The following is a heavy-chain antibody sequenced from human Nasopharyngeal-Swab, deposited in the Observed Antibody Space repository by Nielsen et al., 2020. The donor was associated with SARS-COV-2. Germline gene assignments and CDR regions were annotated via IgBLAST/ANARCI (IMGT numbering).Heavy chain of an antibody. CDR1: GFTFSSYW. D-gene: IGHD1-26*01. Sequence: GEALKISCAASGFTFSSYWMSWVSQAPGKGLEWVANIKQDGSEKYYVDSVKGRFTISRDNAKNSLYLQMNSLRAEDTAVYYCARDGGGSYYADYWGQGTLVTVSS. J-gene: IGHJ4*02. V-gene: IGHV3-7*03. CDR2: IKQDGSEK. CDR3: ARDGGGSYYADY.